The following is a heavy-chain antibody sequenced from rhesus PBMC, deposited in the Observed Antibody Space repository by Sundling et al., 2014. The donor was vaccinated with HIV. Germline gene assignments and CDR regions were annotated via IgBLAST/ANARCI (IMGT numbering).Heavy chain of an antibody. J-gene: IGHJ6*01. D-gene: IGHD3-3*01. CDR1: GESISSAYYY. Sequence: QVQLQESGPGLVKPSETLSLTCAVSGESISSAYYYWSWIRQPPGKGLEWIGYIGGSSGNTYYNPSLKSRVTISTDTSKNQFSLKVRSVTAADTAIYYCARGSAGEQYLNSYALDSWGQGVVVTVSS. V-gene: IGHV4-165*01. CDR2: IGGSSGNT. CDR3: ARGSAGEQYLNSYALDS.